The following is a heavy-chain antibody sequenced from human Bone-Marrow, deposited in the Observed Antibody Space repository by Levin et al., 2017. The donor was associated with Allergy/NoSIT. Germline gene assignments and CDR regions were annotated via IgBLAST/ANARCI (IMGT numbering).Heavy chain of an antibody. CDR2: INQDGSEK. CDR3: ARDSPGISGTVAWIDP. D-gene: IGHD1-7*01. V-gene: IGHV3-7*01. Sequence: GESLKISCAPSGFTFTNYWMSWVRQAPGRGLEWVANINQDGSEKYYVDAVKGRLTISRDNAKKSLYLQMNSLRAEDTAVYYCARDSPGISGTVAWIDPWGQGTLVTVSS. J-gene: IGHJ5*02. CDR1: GFTFTNYW.